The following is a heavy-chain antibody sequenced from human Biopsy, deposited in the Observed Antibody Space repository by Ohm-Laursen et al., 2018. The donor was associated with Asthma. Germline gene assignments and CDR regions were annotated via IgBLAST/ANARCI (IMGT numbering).Heavy chain of an antibody. CDR3: ARGYSGSHRIVFYYPGPEV. J-gene: IGHJ6*02. V-gene: IGHV1-69*01. CDR2: LIPVLGTP. D-gene: IGHD5-12*01. Sequence: GSSVKVSCKASGDSFSNYAISWVRQAPGQGLEWMGGLIPVLGTPDHAQMFEGRVTITADESTSTAYMELSSLSSEDTAVYYCARGYSGSHRIVFYYPGPEVWGQGATVTVSS. CDR1: GDSFSNYA.